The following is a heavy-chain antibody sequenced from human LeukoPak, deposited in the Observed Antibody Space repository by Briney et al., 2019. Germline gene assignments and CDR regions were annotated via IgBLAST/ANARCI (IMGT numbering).Heavy chain of an antibody. V-gene: IGHV7-4-1*02. Sequence: ASVKVSCKASGYTFTSYAMNWVRQAPGQGLEWMGWINTNTGNPTYAQGFTGRFVFSLDTSVSTAYLQISSLKAEDTAVYYCARGEPLRYYYDSSGYQQPSHYWGQGTLVTVSS. J-gene: IGHJ4*02. CDR3: ARGEPLRYYYDSSGYQQPSHY. D-gene: IGHD3-22*01. CDR1: GYTFTSYA. CDR2: INTNTGNP.